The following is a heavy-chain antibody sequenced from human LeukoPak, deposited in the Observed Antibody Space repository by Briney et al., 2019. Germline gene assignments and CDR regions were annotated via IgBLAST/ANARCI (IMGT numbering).Heavy chain of an antibody. CDR1: GYSFTSNW. CDR3: ARYPDRSGGTCYYYYDMNV. CDR2: IYPGDSDT. V-gene: IGHV5-51*01. Sequence: GESLKISCKASGYSFTSNWIGWVRQMPGKGLEWMGMIYPGDSDTRYSPSFQGQATISADKSISTAYLQWSSLKASDTAMYYCARYPDRSGGTCYYYYDMNVWGQGTTVTVSS. D-gene: IGHD2-15*01. J-gene: IGHJ6*02.